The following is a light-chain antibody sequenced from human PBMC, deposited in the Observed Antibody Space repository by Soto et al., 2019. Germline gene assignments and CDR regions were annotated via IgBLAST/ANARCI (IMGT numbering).Light chain of an antibody. J-gene: IGLJ2*01. CDR2: EGS. CDR3: CSYAGTAIL. Sequence: QAVVTQPASVSGSPGQSITISCTGTSSDVGNYNLISWYQQHPGKAPKLIIYEGSKRPSGVSNRFSVSKSGNTASLTISGLQAEDEADYFCCSYAGTAILFGGGTQLTVL. V-gene: IGLV2-23*03. CDR1: SSDVGNYNL.